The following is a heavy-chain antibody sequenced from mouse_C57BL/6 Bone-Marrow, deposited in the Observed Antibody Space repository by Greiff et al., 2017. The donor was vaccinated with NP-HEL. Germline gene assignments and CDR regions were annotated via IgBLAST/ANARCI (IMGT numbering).Heavy chain of an antibody. CDR1: GFTFSSYG. Sequence: EVNVVESGGDLVKPGGSLKLSCAASGFTFSSYGMSWVRQTPDKRLEWVATISSGGSYTYYPDSVKGRFTISRDNAKNTLYLQMSSLKSEDTAMYYCARHWIYYDYDDGAWFAYWGQGTLVTVSA. D-gene: IGHD2-4*01. CDR3: ARHWIYYDYDDGAWFAY. CDR2: ISSGGSYT. V-gene: IGHV5-6*01. J-gene: IGHJ3*01.